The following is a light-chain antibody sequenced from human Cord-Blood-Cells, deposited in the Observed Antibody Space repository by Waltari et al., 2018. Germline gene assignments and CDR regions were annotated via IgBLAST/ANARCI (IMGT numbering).Light chain of an antibody. V-gene: IGKV1-5*03. Sequence: DIQMTQSPSSLSASVGDRVTLTCRASQSISSWLNWYQQKPGKAPKLLIYAASSLESGVPSRFSGSGSGTEFTLTISSLQPDDFATYYCQQYNSYSWTFGQGTKVEIK. CDR1: QSISSW. J-gene: IGKJ1*01. CDR2: AAS. CDR3: QQYNSYSWT.